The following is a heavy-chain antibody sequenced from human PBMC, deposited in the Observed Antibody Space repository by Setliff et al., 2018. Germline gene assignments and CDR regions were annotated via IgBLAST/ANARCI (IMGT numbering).Heavy chain of an antibody. Sequence: SETLSLTCTVSGGSISSSSYYWGWIRQPPGKGLEWIGSIYYSGSTYYNPSLKSRVTISVDTSQNQFSLKLSSVTAADTAAYYCASHPRVTIFGVVAFDYWGQGILVTVSS. D-gene: IGHD3-3*01. CDR2: IYYSGST. CDR3: ASHPRVTIFGVVAFDY. J-gene: IGHJ4*02. V-gene: IGHV4-39*01. CDR1: GGSISSSSYY.